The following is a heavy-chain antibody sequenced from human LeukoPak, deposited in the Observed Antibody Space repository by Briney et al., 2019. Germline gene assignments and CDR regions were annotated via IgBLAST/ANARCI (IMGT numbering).Heavy chain of an antibody. CDR1: GFIFRSYR. D-gene: IGHD1-26*01. CDR3: AKENPVGGTNYFDY. Sequence: HPGGSLRLSCAASGFIFRSYRMSWVRQAPGKGLEWVSAITSGGDKTYYGDSVKGRFTISRDNSKNTLSLQMNSLRPEDTAVYYCAKENPVGGTNYFDYWGQGTLVTVSS. V-gene: IGHV3-23*01. J-gene: IGHJ4*02. CDR2: ITSGGDKT.